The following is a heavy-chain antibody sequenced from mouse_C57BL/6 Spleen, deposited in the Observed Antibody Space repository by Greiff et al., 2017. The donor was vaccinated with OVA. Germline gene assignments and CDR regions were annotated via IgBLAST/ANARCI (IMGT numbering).Heavy chain of an antibody. V-gene: IGHV1-53*01. D-gene: IGHD2-2*01. CDR3: ARVNYGYGDEPLYWYFDV. CDR1: GYTFTSYW. Sequence: QVQLQQPGTELVKPGASVKLSCKASGYTFTSYWMHWVKQRPGQGLEWIGNINPSNGGTNYNEKFKSKATLTVDKSSSTAYMQLSSLTSEDSAVYYCARVNYGYGDEPLYWYFDVWGTGTTVTVSS. J-gene: IGHJ1*03. CDR2: INPSNGGT.